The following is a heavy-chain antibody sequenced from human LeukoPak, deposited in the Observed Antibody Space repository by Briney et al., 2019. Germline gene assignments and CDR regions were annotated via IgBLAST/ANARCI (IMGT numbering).Heavy chain of an antibody. D-gene: IGHD6-13*01. J-gene: IGHJ5*02. CDR1: GGSISSSSYY. CDR3: ARDRQQLARRRGYNWFDP. CDR2: IYYSGIT. V-gene: IGHV4-39*07. Sequence: PSETLSLTCAVSGGSISSSSYYWDWIRQPPGKGLEWIGSIYYSGITYDNPSLKSRVTISVDTSKNQFSLKVNSVTAADTAVYFCARDRQQLARRRGYNWFDPWGQGTLVTVSS.